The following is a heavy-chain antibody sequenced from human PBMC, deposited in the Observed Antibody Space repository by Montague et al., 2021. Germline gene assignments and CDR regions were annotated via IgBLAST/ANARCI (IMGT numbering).Heavy chain of an antibody. J-gene: IGHJ4*02. CDR1: GGSLSSYI. CDR3: TRGEVAVTGIDY. D-gene: IGHD6-19*01. Sequence: SETLSLTCAVYGGSLSSYIWNWFRQPPGRDLEWIGQISHTGSTSYNPSLKSRVTMSVDTSENHVSLRLSSVTAADTAVYYCTRGEVAVTGIDYLGQGALVTVSS. V-gene: IGHV4-34*01. CDR2: ISHTGST.